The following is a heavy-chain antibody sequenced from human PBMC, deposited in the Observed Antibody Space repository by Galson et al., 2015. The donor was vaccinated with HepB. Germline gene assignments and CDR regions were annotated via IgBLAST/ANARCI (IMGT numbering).Heavy chain of an antibody. CDR2: IDPSDSYT. V-gene: IGHV5-10-1*01. J-gene: IGHJ6*02. CDR1: GYSFTSYW. CDR3: ASQAGADDPEGYYYYGMDV. Sequence: QSGAEVKKPGESLRISCKGSGYSFTSYWISWVRQMPGKGLEWMGRIDPSDSYTNYSPSFQGHVTISADKSISTAYLQWSSLKASDTAMYYCASQAGADDPEGYYYYGMDVWGQGTTVTV. D-gene: IGHD6-19*01.